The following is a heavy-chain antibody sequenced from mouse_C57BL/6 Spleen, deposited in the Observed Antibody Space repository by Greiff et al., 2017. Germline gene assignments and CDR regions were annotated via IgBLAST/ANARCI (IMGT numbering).Heavy chain of an antibody. V-gene: IGHV1-52*01. D-gene: IGHD1-1*01. Sequence: VQLQQSGAELVRPGSSVKLSCKASGYTFTSYWMHWVKQRPIQGLEWIGNIDPSDSETHYNQKFKDKATLTVDKSSSTAYMQLSSLTSEDSAVYYCARDGVVRYYFDYWGQGTTLTVSS. J-gene: IGHJ2*01. CDR1: GYTFTSYW. CDR2: IDPSDSET. CDR3: ARDGVVRYYFDY.